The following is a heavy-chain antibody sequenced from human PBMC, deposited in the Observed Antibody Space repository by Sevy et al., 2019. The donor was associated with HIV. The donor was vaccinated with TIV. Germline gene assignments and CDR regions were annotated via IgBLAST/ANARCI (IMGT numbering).Heavy chain of an antibody. CDR3: AKGSRGPITLIVVVNTLLNY. V-gene: IGHV3-23*01. Sequence: GGSLRLSCSASGFTLSSYAMSWVRQAPGKGLEWVSAISGSGGSTYYANSVKGRFTISRDNSKNTLYLQMNSLRAEDTAVYYCAKGSRGPITLIVVVNTLLNYWGQGTLVTVSS. D-gene: IGHD3-22*01. CDR1: GFTLSSYA. J-gene: IGHJ4*02. CDR2: ISGSGGST.